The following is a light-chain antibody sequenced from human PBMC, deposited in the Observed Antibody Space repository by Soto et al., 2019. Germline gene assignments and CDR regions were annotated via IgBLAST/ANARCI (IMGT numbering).Light chain of an antibody. CDR1: STDVGGYNY. CDR3: GSYSSTDTPLV. V-gene: IGLV2-14*01. CDR2: EVT. Sequence: LAQPSSVSGSPGQSITISCTGTSTDVGGYNYVSWYQHHSGKAPKLLIYEVTNRPSGISDRFSGSKSVNTASLTISGLQAEDESDYYCGSYSSTDTPLVFGTGTKVTVL. J-gene: IGLJ1*01.